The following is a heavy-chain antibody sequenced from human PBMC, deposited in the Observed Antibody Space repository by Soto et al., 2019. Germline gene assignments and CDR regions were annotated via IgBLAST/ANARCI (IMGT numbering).Heavy chain of an antibody. CDR1: GYTFTSYG. D-gene: IGHD1-20*01. CDR2: ISAYNGNT. Sequence: QVQLVQSGAEVKKPGASVKVSCKASGYTFTSYGISWVRQAPGQGLEWMGWISAYNGNTNYAQKLQGRVTMTTDTSXSXXYMELRSLRSDDTAVYYCARDHDNWNRKPTNWFDPWGQGTLVTVSS. J-gene: IGHJ5*02. V-gene: IGHV1-18*01. CDR3: ARDHDNWNRKPTNWFDP.